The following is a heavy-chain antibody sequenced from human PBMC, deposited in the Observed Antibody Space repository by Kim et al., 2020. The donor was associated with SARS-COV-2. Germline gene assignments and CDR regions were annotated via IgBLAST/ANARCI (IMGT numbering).Heavy chain of an antibody. V-gene: IGHV3-23*01. Sequence: DSVKGRFTMSRDNCKNTLYLQMNSLRAEDTAVYYCAKDSLWWLVKGGMDVWGQGTTVTVSS. CDR3: AKDSLWWLVKGGMDV. J-gene: IGHJ6*02. D-gene: IGHD6-19*01.